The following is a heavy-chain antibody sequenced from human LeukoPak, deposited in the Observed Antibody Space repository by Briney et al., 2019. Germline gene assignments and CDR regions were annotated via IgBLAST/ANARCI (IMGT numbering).Heavy chain of an antibody. CDR1: GYSFTSYW. J-gene: IGHJ3*02. CDR3: ARPRSGSWYTACDI. CDR2: INPGDSDT. D-gene: IGHD6-13*01. V-gene: IGHV5-51*01. Sequence: GESLKISCQGSGYSFTSYWIAWVRQMPGKGLEWMGIINPGDSDTRYSPSFQGQVTISADKSIRTAYLQWSSLKVSDTAMYYCARPRSGSWYTACDIWGQGTMVTVS.